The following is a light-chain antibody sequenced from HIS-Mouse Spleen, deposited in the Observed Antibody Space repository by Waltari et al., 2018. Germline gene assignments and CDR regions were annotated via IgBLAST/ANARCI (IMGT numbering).Light chain of an antibody. Sequence: QSALTQPASVSGSPGQSITISCTGTRSAVGGYNYVSWYQQHPAKAPKLTIYEVSNRPSGVSNRFSGSKSGNTASLTISGLQAEDEADYYCRSYTSSSSWVFGGGTKLTVL. CDR1: RSAVGGYNY. CDR3: RSYTSSSSWV. J-gene: IGLJ3*02. CDR2: EVS. V-gene: IGLV2-14*01.